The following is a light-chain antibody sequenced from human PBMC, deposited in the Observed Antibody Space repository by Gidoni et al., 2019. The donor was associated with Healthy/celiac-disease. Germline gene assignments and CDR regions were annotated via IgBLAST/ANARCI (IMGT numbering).Light chain of an antibody. Sequence: IQMTHSPSSLSASVGDRVTITCRASQSISSYLNLYQQKPGKAPKLLIYAASSLQSGVPARLSGSGSGTDFNLTISSLQPEEFATYYCQQSYSTPPTFGQGTKVEIK. CDR1: QSISSY. V-gene: IGKV1-39*01. CDR2: AAS. J-gene: IGKJ1*01. CDR3: QQSYSTPPT.